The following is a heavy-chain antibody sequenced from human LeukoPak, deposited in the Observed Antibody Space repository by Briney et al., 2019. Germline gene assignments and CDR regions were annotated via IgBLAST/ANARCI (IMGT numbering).Heavy chain of an antibody. J-gene: IGHJ4*02. D-gene: IGHD2-2*01. CDR3: ARDCSSTSCYPY. V-gene: IGHV3-48*03. CDR2: ISSSGSTT. CDR1: GFTFSSYE. Sequence: GRSLRLSCAASGFTFSSYEMNWVRQAPGKGLEWVSYISSSGSTTYYADSVKGRFTISRDNAKNSLYLQMNSLRAEDTAVYYCARDCSSTSCYPYWGQGTLVTVSS.